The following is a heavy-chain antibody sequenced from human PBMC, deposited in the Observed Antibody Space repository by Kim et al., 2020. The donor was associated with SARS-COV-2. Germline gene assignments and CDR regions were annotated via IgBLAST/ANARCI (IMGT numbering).Heavy chain of an antibody. V-gene: IGHV4-59*08. CDR3: ARRRSQLWLTNDYGMDV. Sequence: KSRVTISVDTSKNQFSRKLSSVTAADTAVYYCARRRSQLWLTNDYGMDVWGQGTTVTVSS. J-gene: IGHJ6*02. D-gene: IGHD5-18*01.